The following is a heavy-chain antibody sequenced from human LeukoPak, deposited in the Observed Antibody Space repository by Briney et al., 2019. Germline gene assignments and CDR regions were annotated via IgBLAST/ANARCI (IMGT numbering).Heavy chain of an antibody. CDR1: GXSVINTNW. J-gene: IGHJ4*02. Sequence: SETLSLTCGVSGXSVINTNWWTWVRQPPGKGLEWIGEVHLDGRTNYNPSLESRLTMSVDVSENQVSLKLTSVTAADTAVYYCAREGGFYRPLDYSGQGTLVTVSS. D-gene: IGHD3-3*01. V-gene: IGHV4-4*02. CDR3: AREGGFYRPLDY. CDR2: VHLDGRT.